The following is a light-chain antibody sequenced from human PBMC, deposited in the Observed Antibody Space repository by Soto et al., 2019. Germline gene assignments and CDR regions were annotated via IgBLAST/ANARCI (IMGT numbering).Light chain of an antibody. Sequence: DIQLTQSPSFLSASIGDRVTITCRASQGISSYLAWYQQTPGRAPKLLIYASSILQSGVPSRLSGSGSGTEFTLTISSLQPEDVATYYCQQLNTFPVTFGQGTRLDI. V-gene: IGKV1-9*01. CDR3: QQLNTFPVT. CDR1: QGISSY. CDR2: ASS. J-gene: IGKJ5*01.